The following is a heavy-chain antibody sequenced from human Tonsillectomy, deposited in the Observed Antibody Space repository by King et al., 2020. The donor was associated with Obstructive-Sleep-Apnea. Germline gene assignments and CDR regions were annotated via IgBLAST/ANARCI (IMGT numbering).Heavy chain of an antibody. V-gene: IGHV1-69*17. CDR2: IMPVANVV. CDR3: AGTPPPVAVPDSSLWEHFFCYALYV. J-gene: IGHJ6*02. D-gene: IGHD1-26*01. Sequence: VQLVESGAEVRKPGSSVTVSCKASGGTFNNYAIAWVRQAPGQGLEWMGGIMPVANVVKLAQKFQDRVTITADRSTSTAYMELGSLTKEDTAVYSCAGTPPPVAVPDSSLWEHFFCYALYVWGQGTTVTVSS. CDR1: GGTFNNYA.